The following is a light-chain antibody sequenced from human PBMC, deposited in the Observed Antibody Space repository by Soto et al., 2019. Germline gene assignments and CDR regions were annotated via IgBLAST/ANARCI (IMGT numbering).Light chain of an antibody. CDR2: LVS. CDR3: MQGLQTPPL. Sequence: DIVMTQSPLSLPVTPGEPASISCRSSQSLLHSNGYNYLDWYLQKPGQSPQLLIYLVSNRAAWVSDRLSGSGSGTDFTLKISRVETEDVGFYYCMQGLQTPPLFGTGTKVDIK. V-gene: IGKV2-28*01. CDR1: QSLLHSNGYNY. J-gene: IGKJ3*01.